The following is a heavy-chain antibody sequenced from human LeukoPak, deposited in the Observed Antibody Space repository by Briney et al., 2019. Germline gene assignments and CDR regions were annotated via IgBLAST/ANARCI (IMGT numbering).Heavy chain of an antibody. J-gene: IGHJ4*02. CDR3: ARGSKEAVAGTRLEHYFDY. V-gene: IGHV4-34*01. Sequence: SETLSLTCAVYGGSFSGYYWSWIRQPPGKGLEWIGEINHSGSTNYNPSLKSRVTISVDTSKNQFSLKLSSVTAADTAVYYCARGSKEAVAGTRLEHYFDYWGQGTLVTVSS. CDR2: INHSGST. D-gene: IGHD6-19*01. CDR1: GGSFSGYY.